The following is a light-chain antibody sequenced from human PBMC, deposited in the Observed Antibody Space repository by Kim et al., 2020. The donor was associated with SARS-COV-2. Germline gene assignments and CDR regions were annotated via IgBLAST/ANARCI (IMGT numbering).Light chain of an antibody. J-gene: IGKJ4*01. CDR1: QSVSGN. CDR3: QQYNNWPLT. V-gene: IGKV3-15*01. CDR2: GAS. Sequence: ASPGERATLSCRASQSVSGNLAWYQQKPGQAPRLLIYGASTRASGIPARFSGSGSGTEFTLTISSLQSEDFAVYYCQQYNNWPLTFGGGTKVDIK.